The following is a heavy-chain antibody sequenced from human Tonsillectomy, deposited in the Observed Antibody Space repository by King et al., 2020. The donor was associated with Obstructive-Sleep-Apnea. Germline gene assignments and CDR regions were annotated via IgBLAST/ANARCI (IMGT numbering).Heavy chain of an antibody. V-gene: IGHV5-51*01. CDR3: ARQAYYDSSGYYPLFED. CDR1: GYSFTSYW. Sequence: VQLVESGAEVKKPGESLKISCKGSGYSFTSYWIGWVRQMPGKGLEWMGIIYPGDSDTRYSPSFQGQVTISADKSISTDYLQGSSLKASDTAMYYCARQAYYDSSGYYPLFEDWGQGTLVTVSS. CDR2: IYPGDSDT. J-gene: IGHJ4*02. D-gene: IGHD3-22*01.